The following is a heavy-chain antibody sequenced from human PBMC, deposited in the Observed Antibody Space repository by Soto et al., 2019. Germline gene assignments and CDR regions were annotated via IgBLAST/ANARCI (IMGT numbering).Heavy chain of an antibody. Sequence: QDQLVQSGAEVKKPGSSVKVSCKAFGGPFGSHTFSWVRQAPGQGLEWMGRIIPALGTTTYAQKFQGRVTITADESVTTVYMELNSLRTEDTAVYYCARPDFGDYWYFDLWGRGTLVTVSS. CDR2: IIPALGTT. J-gene: IGHJ2*01. D-gene: IGHD4-17*01. CDR1: GGPFGSHT. V-gene: IGHV1-69*08. CDR3: ARPDFGDYWYFDL.